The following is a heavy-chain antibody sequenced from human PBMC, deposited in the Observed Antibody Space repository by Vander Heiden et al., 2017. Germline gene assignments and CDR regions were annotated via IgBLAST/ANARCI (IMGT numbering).Heavy chain of an antibody. CDR1: GLTFRRYG. J-gene: IGHJ4*02. CDR3: AKDRGYCTTGVCYSFDY. CDR2: MSYDENYK. D-gene: IGHD2-8*01. Sequence: QVQLVESGGGVVQPGSSLRLSCAGCGLTFRRYGMHWVRQAPGRGLEWVAVMSYDENYKYYADSVKGRFTISRDNSKNTLYLQLNSLRAEDTAVYYCAKDRGYCTTGVCYSFDYWGQGTLVTVSS. V-gene: IGHV3-30*18.